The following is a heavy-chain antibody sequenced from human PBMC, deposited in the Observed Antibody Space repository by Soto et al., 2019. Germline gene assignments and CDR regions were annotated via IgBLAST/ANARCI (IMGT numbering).Heavy chain of an antibody. J-gene: IGHJ4*02. CDR3: AASSSVAAAGYFKF. CDR2: ISGYNGKT. Sequence: QVHLVQSGGEVKRPGDSVKVSCKTSGYPFSSYGISWVRQAPGQGLEWLGWISGYNGKTEYGQKVQDRLTMTTDTSTNTVYMELRNLRSDDTAVYYCAASSSVAAAGYFKFWGQGTLVTVSP. D-gene: IGHD6-13*01. V-gene: IGHV1-18*04. CDR1: GYPFSSYG.